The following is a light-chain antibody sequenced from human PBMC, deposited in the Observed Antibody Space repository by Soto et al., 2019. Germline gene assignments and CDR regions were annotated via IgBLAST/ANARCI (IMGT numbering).Light chain of an antibody. V-gene: IGKV1-5*01. CDR1: QSISSW. CDR2: DAS. J-gene: IGKJ2*01. Sequence: DIQMTQSPSTLSASVGDRVTITCRASQSISSWLAWYQQKPGKAPKLLIYDASSLESGVPSRFSGSGSGTEFTLTSSSLQPDDFATYYCQQYNSYSLTFGQGTKLEIK. CDR3: QQYNSYSLT.